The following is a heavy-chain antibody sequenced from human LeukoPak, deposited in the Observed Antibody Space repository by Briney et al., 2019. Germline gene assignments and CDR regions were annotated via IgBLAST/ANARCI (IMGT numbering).Heavy chain of an antibody. Sequence: SETLSLTCTVSGGSISSYYWSWIRQPPGKGLEWIGYIYYSGSTNYNPSLKSRVTMSLDTSKNQFSLKLTSVTAADTAVCYCAGDYGSDNSWGQGTLVTVSS. CDR1: GGSISSYY. CDR2: IYYSGST. D-gene: IGHD4-17*01. V-gene: IGHV4-59*01. CDR3: AGDYGSDNS. J-gene: IGHJ4*02.